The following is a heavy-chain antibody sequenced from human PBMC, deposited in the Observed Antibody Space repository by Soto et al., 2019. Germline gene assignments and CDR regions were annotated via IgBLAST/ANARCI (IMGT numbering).Heavy chain of an antibody. Sequence: EVQLVESGGGLVQPGGSLRLSCAASGFTFSSYSMNWVRQAPGKGLEWVSYISSSSSTIYYADSVKGRFTISRDNAKNSRYLQMNSLRDEDTAVYYCARGRREGPDAFDIWGQGTMVTVSS. CDR2: ISSSSSTI. CDR3: ARGRREGPDAFDI. CDR1: GFTFSSYS. D-gene: IGHD1-26*01. J-gene: IGHJ3*02. V-gene: IGHV3-48*02.